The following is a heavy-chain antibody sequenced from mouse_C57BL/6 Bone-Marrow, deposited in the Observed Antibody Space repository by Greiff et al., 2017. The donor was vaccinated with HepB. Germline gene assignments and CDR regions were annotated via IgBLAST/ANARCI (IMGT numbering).Heavy chain of an antibody. J-gene: IGHJ4*01. Sequence: VQLQQSGPELVKPGASVKISCKASGYTFTDYYMNWVKQSHGKSLEWIGDINPNNGGTSYNQKFKGKATLTVDKSSSTAYMELRSLTSEDSAVYYCARVIYYYGRDYAMDYWGQGTSVTVSS. D-gene: IGHD1-1*01. CDR2: INPNNGGT. V-gene: IGHV1-26*01. CDR1: GYTFTDYY. CDR3: ARVIYYYGRDYAMDY.